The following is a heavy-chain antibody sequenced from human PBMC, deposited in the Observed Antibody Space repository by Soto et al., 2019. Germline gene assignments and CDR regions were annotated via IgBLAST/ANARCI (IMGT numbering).Heavy chain of an antibody. J-gene: IGHJ4*02. CDR2: INGAGSHT. Sequence: PGGSLRLSCVASGFTFSSYAMSWVRQAPGKGLEWVSTINGAGSHTYYADSMKGRFTISRDNSKNTLSLQMNSLRAEDTAIYYCARDLDTMLIVAINSFDYWGQGTMVTVYS. D-gene: IGHD3-22*01. V-gene: IGHV3-23*01. CDR1: GFTFSSYA. CDR3: ARDLDTMLIVAINSFDY.